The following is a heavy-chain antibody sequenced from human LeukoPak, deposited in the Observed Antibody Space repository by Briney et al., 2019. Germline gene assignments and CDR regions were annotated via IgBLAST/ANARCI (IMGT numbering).Heavy chain of an antibody. D-gene: IGHD2-2*01. CDR3: VRLGSTSPGNWYKLFDQ. CDR1: GFTFRNQW. Sequence: GGALRLACTASGFTFRNQWVGRVRRAPGRGLEWVANIKQDEPEKCYLGSVTGRFTISRDNAKNSLYLQMNSLRVEDTALYYCVRLGSTSPGNWYKLFDQWGQGTLVTVSS. V-gene: IGHV3-7*03. J-gene: IGHJ4*02. CDR2: IKQDEPEK.